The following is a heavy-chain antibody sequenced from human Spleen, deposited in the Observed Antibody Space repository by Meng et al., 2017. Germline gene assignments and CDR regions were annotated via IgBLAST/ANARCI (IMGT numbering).Heavy chain of an antibody. J-gene: IGHJ4*02. CDR3: ARQEGAFDY. CDR2: TYYRSKWYN. V-gene: IGHV6-1*01. D-gene: IGHD3-16*01. CDR1: GDSVSSNSAA. Sequence: QIQLQQSGPGLVKPSQTLSLTCSISGDSVSSNSAAWNGPRQSPSRGLEWLGKTYYRSKWYNDYAVSVKSRITIHPDTSKNQFSLQPNSVTPEDTAVYYCARQEGAFDYWGQGTLVTVSS.